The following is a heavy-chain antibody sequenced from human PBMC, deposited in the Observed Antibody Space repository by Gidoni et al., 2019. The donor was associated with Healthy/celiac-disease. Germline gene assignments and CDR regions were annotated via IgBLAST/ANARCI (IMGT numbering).Heavy chain of an antibody. CDR2: ISYDGSNK. J-gene: IGHJ6*02. CDR1: GFTFSSYA. V-gene: IGHV3-30*04. CDR3: ARGRDYYDSSGYFLYYYYGMDV. Sequence: QVQLVESGGGVVQPGRSLRLSCAASGFTFSSYAMHWVRQAPGKGLEWVAVISYDGSNKYYADSVKGRFTISRDNSKNTLYLQMNSLRAEDTAVYYCARGRDYYDSSGYFLYYYYGMDVWGQGTTVTVSS. D-gene: IGHD3-22*01.